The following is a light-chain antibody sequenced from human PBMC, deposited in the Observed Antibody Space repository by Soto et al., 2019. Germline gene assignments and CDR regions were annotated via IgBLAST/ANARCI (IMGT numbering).Light chain of an antibody. J-gene: IGLJ1*01. Sequence: QSALTQPASVSGSPGQSITISCTGTSSDVGGYNYVSWYQHHPGKAPKLVIYGVSNRPSGVSNRFSGSKSGNTASLTISGLQAEDEAEYYCTSYTSSSTHVFGTGTKVTVL. V-gene: IGLV2-14*01. CDR1: SSDVGGYNY. CDR3: TSYTSSSTHV. CDR2: GVS.